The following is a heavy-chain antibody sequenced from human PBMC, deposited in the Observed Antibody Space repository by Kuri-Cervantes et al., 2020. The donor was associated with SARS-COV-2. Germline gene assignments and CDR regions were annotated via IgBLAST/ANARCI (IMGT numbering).Heavy chain of an antibody. V-gene: IGHV3-20*04. CDR2: INWNGGSK. Sequence: ETLSPTGPASGFTFDDYGMSWVRQPPGKGLEWVPGINWNGGSKGYADSVKGRFTIPRDNAKNSLYLQMTSLRAEETALYYCARNFKSRSSLYYYYYMDVWGKGTTVTVSS. D-gene: IGHD6-6*01. CDR3: ARNFKSRSSLYYYYYMDV. CDR1: GFTFDDYG. J-gene: IGHJ6*03.